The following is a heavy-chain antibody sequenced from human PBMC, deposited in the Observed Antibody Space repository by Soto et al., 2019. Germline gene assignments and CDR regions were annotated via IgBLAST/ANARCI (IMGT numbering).Heavy chain of an antibody. J-gene: IGHJ3*01. D-gene: IGHD2-8*01. CDR1: GGSIIGFY. CDR3: ARHDRIAKLQNGKGL. CDR2: IFYAGTT. Sequence: PSETLSLTCTVSGGSIIGFYWSWMRQPPGKGLEWIGYIFYAGTTLYTPSLKSRVTISVDTSKNQFSLKLSSVIAADTAVYYCARHDRIAKLQNGKGLWGQGTMVTVSS. V-gene: IGHV4-59*01.